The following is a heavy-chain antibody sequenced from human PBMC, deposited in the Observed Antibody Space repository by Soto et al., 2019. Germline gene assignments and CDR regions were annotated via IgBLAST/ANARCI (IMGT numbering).Heavy chain of an antibody. CDR1: GFTFSGSA. V-gene: IGHV3-73*02. Sequence: EVQLVESGGGLVQPGGSLKLSCAASAASGFTFSGSAMHWVRQASGKGLEWGGRIRSKTNSYATAYAASVKGRFTISRDDSKNTAYLQMNSLKTEDTAVYYCTRDPRNYYDSSGSANWFDPWGQGTLVTVSS. CDR3: TRDPRNYYDSSGSANWFDP. D-gene: IGHD3-22*01. CDR2: IRSKTNSYAT. J-gene: IGHJ5*02.